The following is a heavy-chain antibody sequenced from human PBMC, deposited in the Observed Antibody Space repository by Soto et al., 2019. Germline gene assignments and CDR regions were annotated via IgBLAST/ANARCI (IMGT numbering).Heavy chain of an antibody. J-gene: IGHJ4*02. CDR2: INAGNGNT. CDR3: ARAVALPADFAY. Sequence: QVQLVQSGAEEKKPGASVKVSCKASGYTFTGYAMHWVRQSPGQRLEWMGWINAGNGNTKYSQKFQGRVTITRDTSAGAAYMELSSLSSEDTAVYYCARAVALPADFAYLGQGTLVTVSS. D-gene: IGHD2-21*02. CDR1: GYTFTGYA. V-gene: IGHV1-3*05.